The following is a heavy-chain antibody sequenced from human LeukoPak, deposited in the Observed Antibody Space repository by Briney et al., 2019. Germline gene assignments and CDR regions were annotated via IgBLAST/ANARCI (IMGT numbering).Heavy chain of an antibody. D-gene: IGHD3-10*01. J-gene: IGHJ6*02. CDR2: IHLGHSDT. V-gene: IGHV5-51*01. CDR1: GYTTTNYW. CDR3: ARQTVRGALHGMDV. Sequence: GESLKTSCRVSGYTTTNYWIGWERQMPGKGLEWMGIIHLGHSDTLYSPSFQGQITISLDKSIDTAYLQWSSLKASDTAMYYCARQTVRGALHGMDVWGQGTTVTVSS.